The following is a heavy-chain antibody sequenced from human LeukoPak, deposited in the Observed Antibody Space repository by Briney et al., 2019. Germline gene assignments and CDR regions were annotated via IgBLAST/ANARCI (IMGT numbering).Heavy chain of an antibody. CDR1: GGSFSGYY. Sequence: SETLSLTCAVYGGSFSGYYWSWIRQPPGKGLEWIGEINHSGSTNYNPSLKSRVTISVDTSKNQFSLKLSSVTAADTAVYYCARGRSEQWTPGGWFDPWGQGTLVTVSS. V-gene: IGHV4-34*01. CDR2: INHSGST. D-gene: IGHD6-19*01. J-gene: IGHJ5*02. CDR3: ARGRSEQWTPGGWFDP.